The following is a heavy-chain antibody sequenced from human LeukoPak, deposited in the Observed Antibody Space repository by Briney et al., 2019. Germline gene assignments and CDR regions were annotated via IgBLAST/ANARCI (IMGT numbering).Heavy chain of an antibody. Sequence: GGSLRLSCAASGLTFSSYSMNWVRQAPGKGLEWVSYISSSSSTIYYADSVKGRFTISRDNAKNSLYLQMNSLRAEDTAVYYCARGGYYGSGVWGQGTTVTVSS. D-gene: IGHD3-10*01. CDR3: ARGGYYGSGV. J-gene: IGHJ6*02. V-gene: IGHV3-48*01. CDR2: ISSSSSTI. CDR1: GLTFSSYS.